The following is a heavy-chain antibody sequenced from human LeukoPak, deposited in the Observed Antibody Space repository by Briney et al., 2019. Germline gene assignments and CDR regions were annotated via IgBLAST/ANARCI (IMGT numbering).Heavy chain of an antibody. CDR1: GFIASSNY. CDR2: IYSGGST. Sequence: GGSLRLSCVVSGFIASSNYMTWVRQAPGKGLEWISLIYSGGSTYYADSVKGRFTISRDNSKNTLYLQMNSLRAEDTAVYYCARGREQQLATFDPWGQGTLVTVSS. J-gene: IGHJ5*02. D-gene: IGHD6-13*01. CDR3: ARGREQQLATFDP. V-gene: IGHV3-53*05.